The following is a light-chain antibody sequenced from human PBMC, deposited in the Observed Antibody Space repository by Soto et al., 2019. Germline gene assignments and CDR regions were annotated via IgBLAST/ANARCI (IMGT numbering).Light chain of an antibody. J-gene: IGLJ2*01. V-gene: IGLV2-14*01. Sequence: QSALTQPASVSGSPGQSITISCTGTSSDVGDYNFVSWYQQHPGKAPKLMIYDVSSRPSGVSYRFSGSKSGNTTSLTISGLQAEDDADYYCSSYTTSSTLVLFGGGTKLTVL. CDR3: SSYTTSSTLVL. CDR2: DVS. CDR1: SSDVGDYNF.